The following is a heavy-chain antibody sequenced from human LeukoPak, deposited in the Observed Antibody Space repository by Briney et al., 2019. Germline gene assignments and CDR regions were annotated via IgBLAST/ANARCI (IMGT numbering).Heavy chain of an antibody. J-gene: IGHJ5*02. D-gene: IGHD2-15*01. CDR2: INPNSGGT. Sequence: ASVKVSCKASGYTFTGYYMHWVRQAPGQGLEWMGWINPNSGGTNYAQKFQGRVTMTRDTSISTAYMELSRLRSDDTAVYYCARGGSGYCSGGSCYSEVFVWFDPWGRGTLVTVSS. V-gene: IGHV1-2*02. CDR3: ARGGSGYCSGGSCYSEVFVWFDP. CDR1: GYTFTGYY.